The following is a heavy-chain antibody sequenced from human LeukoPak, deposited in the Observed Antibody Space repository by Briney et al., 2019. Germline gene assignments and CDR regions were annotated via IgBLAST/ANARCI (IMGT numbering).Heavy chain of an antibody. CDR1: GFTFSSYG. D-gene: IGHD6-13*01. J-gene: IGHJ4*02. V-gene: IGHV3-30*02. Sequence: GGSLRLSCAASGFTFSSYGMHWVRQAPGKGLEWVAVIWYDGSNKYYADSVKGRFTISRDNSKNTLYLQMNSLRAEDTAVYYCAKRAYSSSWFADYFDYWGRGTLVTVSS. CDR3: AKRAYSSSWFADYFDY. CDR2: IWYDGSNK.